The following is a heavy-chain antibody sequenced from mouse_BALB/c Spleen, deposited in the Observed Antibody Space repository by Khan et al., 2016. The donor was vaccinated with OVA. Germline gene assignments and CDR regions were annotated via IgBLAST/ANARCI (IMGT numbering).Heavy chain of an antibody. CDR3: ARGYYGDPFAY. CDR2: ISDGGSYT. Sequence: EVELVESGGGLVKPGGSLKLSCVASGFTFSDYYMYWVRQTPEKRLEWVATISDGGSYTYYPDSVQGRFTISRDDAKNNLYLQMSSLKSDDTDMSYCARGYYGDPFAYWGQGTLVTVSA. J-gene: IGHJ3*01. CDR1: GFTFSDYY. V-gene: IGHV5-4*02. D-gene: IGHD2-13*01.